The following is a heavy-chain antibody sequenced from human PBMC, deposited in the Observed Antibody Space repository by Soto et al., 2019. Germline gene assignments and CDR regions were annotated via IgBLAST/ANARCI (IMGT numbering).Heavy chain of an antibody. Sequence: EVQLVESGGGLVQPGRSLRLSCAASGFTFDDYAMHWVRQAPGKGLEWVSGISWNSGSIGYADSVKGRFTISRDNAKNSLYLQMNSLRAEDTALYYCAKADYDILTGYLDYWGRGTLVTVSS. D-gene: IGHD3-9*01. CDR3: AKADYDILTGYLDY. CDR1: GFTFDDYA. CDR2: ISWNSGSI. J-gene: IGHJ4*02. V-gene: IGHV3-9*01.